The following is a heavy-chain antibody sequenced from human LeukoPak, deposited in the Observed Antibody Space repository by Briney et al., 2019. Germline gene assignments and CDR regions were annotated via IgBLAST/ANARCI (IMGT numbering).Heavy chain of an antibody. CDR1: GGTFSSYA. Sequence: SVKVSCKASGGTFSSYAISWVRQAPGQGLEWMGGIIPIFGTANYAQKFQGRVTITADESTSTAYMELSSLRSEDTAVYYCATLGYYDSSGYRPTPMDVWGQGTTVTVSS. CDR3: ATLGYYDSSGYRPTPMDV. CDR2: IIPIFGTA. D-gene: IGHD3-22*01. V-gene: IGHV1-69*13. J-gene: IGHJ6*02.